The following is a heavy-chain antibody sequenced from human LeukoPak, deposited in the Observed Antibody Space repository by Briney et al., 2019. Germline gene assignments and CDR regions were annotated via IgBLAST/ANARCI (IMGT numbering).Heavy chain of an antibody. V-gene: IGHV1-2*06. J-gene: IGHJ4*02. CDR1: GYTFTGYY. D-gene: IGHD3-3*01. CDR3: AREVFESKRYDY. CDR2: INPNSGGT. Sequence: ASVKVSCKASGYTFTGYYIHWMRQAPGQGLEWMGRINPNSGGTNYAQIFQGSVTMTRDTSISTAYMELSRLRSDDTAVYYCAREVFESKRYDYWGQGTLVTVSS.